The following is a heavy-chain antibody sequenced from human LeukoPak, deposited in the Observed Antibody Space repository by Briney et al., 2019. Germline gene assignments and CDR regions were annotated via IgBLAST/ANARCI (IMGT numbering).Heavy chain of an antibody. D-gene: IGHD6-13*01. J-gene: IGHJ4*02. CDR2: INSDGSST. CDR3: TRVFVGDEYSSIGY. Sequence: PGGSLRLSCAASGFTFRKYYMHWVRHPQGKGLGWVSRINSDGSSTTYADSVRGRFTVSRDNGKNSLYLQMNSLKVEDKAIYYRTRVFVGDEYSSIGYWGQGTLVTVSS. CDR1: GFTFRKYY. V-gene: IGHV3-74*03.